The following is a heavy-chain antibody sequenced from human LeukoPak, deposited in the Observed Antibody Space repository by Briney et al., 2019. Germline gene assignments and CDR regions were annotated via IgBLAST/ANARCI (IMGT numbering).Heavy chain of an antibody. CDR2: IRYDGSNK. J-gene: IGHJ4*02. D-gene: IGHD3-10*01. CDR1: GFTFSSYG. Sequence: GGSLRLSCAASGFTFSSYGMHWVRQAPGKGLEWATFIRYDGSNKYYADSVKGRFTISRDNSKNTLYLQMNSLRAEDTAVYYCAKAPQYYYGSGISNYFDYWGQGTLVTVSS. CDR3: AKAPQYYYGSGISNYFDY. V-gene: IGHV3-30*02.